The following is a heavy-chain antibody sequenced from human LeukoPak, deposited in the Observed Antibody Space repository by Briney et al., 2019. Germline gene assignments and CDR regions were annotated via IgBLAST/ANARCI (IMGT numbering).Heavy chain of an antibody. D-gene: IGHD2-2*02. J-gene: IGHJ4*02. Sequence: GGSLRLSCAASGFTFSSYWMHWVRQAPGEGLVWVSRINTDGTTTTYADSVKGRFTISRDNPKNTLYLQVNSLRAEDTAVYYCARVGRCSSSSCYTLDYWGQGSLVTVSS. V-gene: IGHV3-74*01. CDR1: GFTFSSYW. CDR2: INTDGTTT. CDR3: ARVGRCSSSSCYTLDY.